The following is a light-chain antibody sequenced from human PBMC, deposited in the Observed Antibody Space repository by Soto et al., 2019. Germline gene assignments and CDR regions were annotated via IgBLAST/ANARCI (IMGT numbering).Light chain of an antibody. J-gene: IGLJ2*01. CDR1: NIGDKN. V-gene: IGLV3-9*01. CDR3: QVWATDTVV. Sequence: SYELTQPVSVSVALGRTARLTCGGNNIGDKNVHWYQQRPGQAPILVIFRSNNRPSGIPERFSASSSGDTATLTISRAQAGDEADFYCQVWATDTVVFGGGTKLTVL. CDR2: RSN.